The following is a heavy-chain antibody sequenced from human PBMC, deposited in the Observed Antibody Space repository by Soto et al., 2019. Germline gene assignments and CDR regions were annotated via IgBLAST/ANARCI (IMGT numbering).Heavy chain of an antibody. CDR2: ISGSGGST. J-gene: IGHJ4*02. D-gene: IGHD4-17*01. Sequence: EVQLLESGGGLVQPGGSLRLSCAASGFTFSSYAMSWVRQAPGKGLEWVSAISGSGGSTDYADSVKGRFTISRDNSKNPLYLQMNSLRAEDTAVYYCAKDGDYGDYYGSFYYFDYWGQGTLVTVSS. CDR3: AKDGDYGDYYGSFYYFDY. CDR1: GFTFSSYA. V-gene: IGHV3-23*01.